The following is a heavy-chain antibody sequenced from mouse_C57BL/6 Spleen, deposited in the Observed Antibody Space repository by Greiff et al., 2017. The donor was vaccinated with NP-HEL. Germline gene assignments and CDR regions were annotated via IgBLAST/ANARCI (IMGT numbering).Heavy chain of an antibody. CDR1: GFTFSSYA. Sequence: EVQVVESGGGLVKPGGSLKLSCAASGFTFSSYAMSWVRQTPEKRLEWVATISDGGSYTYYPDNVKGRFTISRDNAKNNLYLQMSHLKSEGTAMYYCARERGLRGFDYWGQGTTLTVSS. V-gene: IGHV5-4*01. CDR3: ARERGLRGFDY. D-gene: IGHD1-1*01. J-gene: IGHJ2*01. CDR2: ISDGGSYT.